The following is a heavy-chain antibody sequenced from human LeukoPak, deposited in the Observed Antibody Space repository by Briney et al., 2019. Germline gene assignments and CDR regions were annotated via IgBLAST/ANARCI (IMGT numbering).Heavy chain of an antibody. J-gene: IGHJ4*02. CDR3: ASGQDYYDSSGYYVY. CDR1: GFTFSSYA. CDR2: ISYDGSNK. D-gene: IGHD3-22*01. Sequence: GGSLRLSCAASGFTFSSYAMHWVRQAPGTGMEWVAVISYDGSNKYYADSVKGRFNISRHNSKNTLYMQTNSLRAEDTAVYYCASGQDYYDSSGYYVYWGQGTLVTVSS. V-gene: IGHV3-30-3*01.